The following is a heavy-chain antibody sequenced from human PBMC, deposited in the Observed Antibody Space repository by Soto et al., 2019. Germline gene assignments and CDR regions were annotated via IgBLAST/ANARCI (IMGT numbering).Heavy chain of an antibody. J-gene: IGHJ5*02. CDR3: AREVSPNSRGWYTVLVRWFDP. V-gene: IGHV4-31*03. Sequence: QVQLQESGPGLVKPSQTLSLTCTVSGVSISSRDYYWSLIRQHPGNGLEWIGYIYYRGRAYYNPSLRSRVTISVDTSKNQFSLKVTSVTAADTAVYSWAREVSPNSRGWYTVLVRWFDPWGPGNRVTVS. CDR2: IYYRGRA. D-gene: IGHD6-19*01. CDR1: GVSISSRDYY.